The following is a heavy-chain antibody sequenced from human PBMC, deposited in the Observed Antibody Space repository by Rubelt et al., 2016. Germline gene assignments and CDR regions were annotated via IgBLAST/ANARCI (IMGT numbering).Heavy chain of an antibody. V-gene: IGHV4-39*01. J-gene: IGHJ4*02. Sequence: QLQPQESGPGLVKPSETLSLTCTVSGGSISSSSYYWGWIRQPPGKGLEWIGSIYYSGSTYNNPSLRCRAHISVETSEKQFCLKVRSVTAADTAVYYCARHEGGRDGYNLGNFDYWGQGTLVTVSS. CDR1: GGSISSSSYY. CDR2: IYYSGST. D-gene: IGHD5-24*01. CDR3: ARHEGGRDGYNLGNFDY.